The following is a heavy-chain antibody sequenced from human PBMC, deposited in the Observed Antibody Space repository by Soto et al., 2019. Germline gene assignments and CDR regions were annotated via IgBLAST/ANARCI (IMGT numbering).Heavy chain of an antibody. CDR1: GSSLRNARMG. Sequence: KESGPVLVKPTETLTLTCTVSGSSLRNARMGVSWIRQPPGKALEWLAHILSSDEKSYNTSLKGRVTLSKDTSKSQVVLTMTYVDPVDTATYFCARMLAVNYYYYYVDVWGEGTTVTVSS. CDR2: ILSSDEK. J-gene: IGHJ6*03. V-gene: IGHV2-26*01. CDR3: ARMLAVNYYYYYVDV. D-gene: IGHD3-22*01.